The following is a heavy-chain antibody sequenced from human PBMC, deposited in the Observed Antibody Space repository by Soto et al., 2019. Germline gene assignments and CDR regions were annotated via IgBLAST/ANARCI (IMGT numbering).Heavy chain of an antibody. CDR1: GYRFTNYW. Sequence: GESLKISCKGSGYRFTNYWIGWVRQMPGKGLEWMGTIDPGDSDTRYSPSFQGQVTISVDKSISTAYLQWSSLKASDTAMYYCAARVGSSALYYYGMDVWGQGTTVTVSS. J-gene: IGHJ6*02. V-gene: IGHV5-51*01. CDR3: AARVGSSALYYYGMDV. D-gene: IGHD3-10*01. CDR2: IDPGDSDT.